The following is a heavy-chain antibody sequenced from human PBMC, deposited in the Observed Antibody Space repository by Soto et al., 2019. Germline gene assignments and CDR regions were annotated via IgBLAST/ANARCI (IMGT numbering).Heavy chain of an antibody. D-gene: IGHD3-16*01. CDR1: GCSINNYY. J-gene: IGHJ4*02. CDR2: IYYSGNT. Sequence: SETLSLTCTVSGCSINNYYWSWLRQPPGKGLEWIGYIYYSGNTNYNPSLKSRVTISVDTSKNQFSLKLSSATAADTAVYYCARGGTFRTFDYWGRGTLVTVSS. CDR3: ARGGTFRTFDY. V-gene: IGHV4-59*01.